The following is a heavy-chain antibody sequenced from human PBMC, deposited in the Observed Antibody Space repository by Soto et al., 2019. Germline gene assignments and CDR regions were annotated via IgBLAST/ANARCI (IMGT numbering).Heavy chain of an antibody. CDR3: AKTNYYDFWSGYYW. V-gene: IGHV3-30*18. D-gene: IGHD3-3*01. J-gene: IGHJ4*02. CDR2: ISYDGSNK. CDR1: GFTFSSYG. Sequence: QVQLVESGGGVVQPGRSLRLSCAASGFTFSSYGMHWVRQAPGKGLEWVAVISYDGSNKYSADSVKGRFTIARDNSKNTRYLQMNSLRAEDTAVYYCAKTNYYDFWSGYYWWGQGTLVTVSS.